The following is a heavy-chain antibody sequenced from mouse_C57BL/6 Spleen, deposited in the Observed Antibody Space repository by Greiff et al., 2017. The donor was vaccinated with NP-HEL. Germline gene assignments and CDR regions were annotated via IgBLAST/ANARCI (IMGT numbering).Heavy chain of an antibody. CDR1: GYAFSSYW. CDR3: ARREYGNPYYYAMDY. V-gene: IGHV1-80*01. D-gene: IGHD2-10*02. CDR2: IYPGDGDT. Sequence: VQGVESGAELVKPGASVKISCKASGYAFSSYWMNWVKQRPGKGLEWIGQIYPGDGDTNYNGKFKGKATLTADKSSSTAYMQLSSLTSEDSAVYFCARREYGNPYYYAMDYWGQGTSVTVSS. J-gene: IGHJ4*01.